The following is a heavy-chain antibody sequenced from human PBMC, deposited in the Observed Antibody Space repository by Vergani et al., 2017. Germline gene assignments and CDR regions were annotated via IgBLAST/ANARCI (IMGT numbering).Heavy chain of an antibody. CDR1: GFTFSSYG. D-gene: IGHD3-10*01. CDR3: AKYTRMNMVRGVNELDC. J-gene: IGHJ4*02. V-gene: IGHV3-30*02. CDR2: IRYDGSNK. Sequence: QVQLVESGGGVVQPGGSLRLSCAASGFTFSSYGMHWVRQAPGKGLEWEAFIRYDGSNKYYADSVKGRFTISRDNSKNTLYLQMNSLRAEDTAVYYCAKYTRMNMVRGVNELDCWGEGKLVTVSS.